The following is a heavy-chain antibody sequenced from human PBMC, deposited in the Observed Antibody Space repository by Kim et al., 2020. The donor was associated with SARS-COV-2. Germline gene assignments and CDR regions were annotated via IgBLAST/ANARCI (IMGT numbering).Heavy chain of an antibody. J-gene: IGHJ4*02. CDR3: ARDRVYGHVIA. D-gene: IGHD4-17*01. V-gene: IGHV4-39*07. Sequence: YYNPSLKSRVPISVDTSKNQFSLKLSSVTAADTAVYYCARDRVYGHVIAWGQGTLVTVSS.